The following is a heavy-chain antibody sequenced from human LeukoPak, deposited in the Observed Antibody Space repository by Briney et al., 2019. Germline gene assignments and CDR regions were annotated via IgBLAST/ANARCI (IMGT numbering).Heavy chain of an antibody. D-gene: IGHD2-15*01. CDR1: GGSISSGVNY. Sequence: PSQTLSLTCTVSGGSISSGVNYWSWIRQPPGKGLEWIGYIYQSGSIYYNPSLKSRVTISVDRSKNQFSLKLSSVTAADTAVYYCASPVLLDDAFDIWGQGTMVTVSS. J-gene: IGHJ3*02. CDR2: IYQSGSI. CDR3: ASPVLLDDAFDI. V-gene: IGHV4-30-2*01.